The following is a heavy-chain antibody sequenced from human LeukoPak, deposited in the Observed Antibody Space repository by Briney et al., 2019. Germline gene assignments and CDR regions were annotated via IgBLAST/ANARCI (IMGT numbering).Heavy chain of an antibody. CDR1: GYRFSNYW. J-gene: IGHJ5*02. CDR2: IYPGDSDT. CDR3: ARQGCSGGTCFLSRWCDP. V-gene: IGHV5-51*01. D-gene: IGHD2-15*01. Sequence: GESLKISCKGSGYRFSNYWIGWVRQMPGKGLEWMGIIYPGDSDTRYSPSFQGQVTISADKSISTTYLQWNSLKASDTAMYYCARQGCSGGTCFLSRWCDPWGQGTLVTVSS.